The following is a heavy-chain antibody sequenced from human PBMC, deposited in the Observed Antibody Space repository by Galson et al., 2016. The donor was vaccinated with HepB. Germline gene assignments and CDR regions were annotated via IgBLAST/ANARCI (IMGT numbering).Heavy chain of an antibody. Sequence: SLRLSCAASGFTLSSYAMSWVRQAPGKGLEWVSSISGDGAPYYVDSMKGRITISRDNSKDTLYLQMISLRAEDTAVYYCARDRGFYSSTWDWGQGTLVTVSS. CDR2: ISGDGAP. D-gene: IGHD2-2*01. V-gene: IGHV3-23*01. CDR3: ARDRGFYSSTWD. CDR1: GFTLSSYA. J-gene: IGHJ4*02.